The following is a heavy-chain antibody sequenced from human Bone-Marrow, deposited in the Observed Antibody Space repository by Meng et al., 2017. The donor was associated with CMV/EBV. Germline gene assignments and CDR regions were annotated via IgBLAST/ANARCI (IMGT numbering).Heavy chain of an antibody. Sequence: ETLSLTCAASGFTFSNAWMSWVRQAPGKGLEWVGRIKSKTDGGTTDYAAPVKGRFTISRDDSKNTLYLQMNSLKTEDTAVYYCTTWYQLPYYFDYWGQGTLVTVSS. J-gene: IGHJ4*02. CDR3: TTWYQLPYYFDY. V-gene: IGHV3-15*01. D-gene: IGHD2-2*01. CDR2: IKSKTDGGTT. CDR1: GFTFSNAW.